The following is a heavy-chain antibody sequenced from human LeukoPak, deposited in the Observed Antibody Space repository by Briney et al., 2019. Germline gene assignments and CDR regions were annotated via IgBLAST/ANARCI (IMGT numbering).Heavy chain of an antibody. CDR3: ARQRGGYAYWFDP. D-gene: IGHD3-16*01. V-gene: IGHV1-8*01. Sequence: ASVRVSCKASGYTFTSYDINWVRQAPGQGLEWMGWMNPNSGNTGYAQKFQGRVTMTRNTSISTAYMELSSLRSEDTAVYYCARQRGGYAYWFDPWGQGTLVTVSS. CDR1: GYTFTSYD. CDR2: MNPNSGNT. J-gene: IGHJ5*02.